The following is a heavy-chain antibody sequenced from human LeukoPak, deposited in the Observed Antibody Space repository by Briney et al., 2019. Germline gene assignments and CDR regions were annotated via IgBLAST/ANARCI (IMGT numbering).Heavy chain of an antibody. J-gene: IGHJ3*02. D-gene: IGHD3-9*01. CDR2: IRSKAYGGTT. CDR1: GFTFGDYA. V-gene: IGHV3-49*03. CDR3: TRDSVVLRYFDWYTGPDAFDI. Sequence: PGGSLRLSCTASGFTFGDYAMSWFRQAPGKGLEWVGFIRSKAYGGTTEYAAPVKGRFTISRDDSKSIAYLQMNSLKTEDTAVYYCTRDSVVLRYFDWYTGPDAFDIWGQGTMVTVSS.